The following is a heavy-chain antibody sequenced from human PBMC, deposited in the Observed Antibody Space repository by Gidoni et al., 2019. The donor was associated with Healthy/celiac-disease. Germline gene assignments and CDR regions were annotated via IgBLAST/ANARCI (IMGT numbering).Heavy chain of an antibody. Sequence: EVQLLESGGGLVQPGGSLRLSGAASGFTFSSYAMIWVRQAPGKGLEWVSAISGSGGSTYYADSVKGRFTISRDNSKNTLYLQMNSLRAEDTAVYYCAKDQGDYYYYGMDVWGQGTTVTVSS. V-gene: IGHV3-23*01. CDR3: AKDQGDYYYYGMDV. CDR1: GFTFSSYA. CDR2: ISGSGGST. D-gene: IGHD3-16*01. J-gene: IGHJ6*02.